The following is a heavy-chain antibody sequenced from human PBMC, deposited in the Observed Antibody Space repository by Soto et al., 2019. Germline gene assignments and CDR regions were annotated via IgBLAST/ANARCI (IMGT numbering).Heavy chain of an antibody. CDR1: GYIFVNYG. CDR2: ISTYSGNT. V-gene: IGHV1-18*01. CDR3: AMVDNYVTPTPRDV. D-gene: IGHD3-16*01. Sequence: QVQLVQSGDEVRKPGSSVKVSCKASGYIFVNYGIAWVRQAPGQGLEWMGWISTYSGNTHYASKVQGRLTMTTDTSTSPAYMDLGRLASDNTAVYYCAMVDNYVTPTPRDVWGQGTTVTVSS. J-gene: IGHJ6*02.